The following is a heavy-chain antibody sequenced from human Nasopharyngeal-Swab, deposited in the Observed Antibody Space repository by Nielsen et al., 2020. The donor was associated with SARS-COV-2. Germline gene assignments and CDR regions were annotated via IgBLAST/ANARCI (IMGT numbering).Heavy chain of an antibody. Sequence: GESLKISCAASGFTFSSYWMSWVRQAPGKGLEWVALISYDGSSKYYADHVKGRFTISRDNSKNTLYLQMNSLRAEDTTVYYCAKELASYDTSGYIDYWGQGTLVSVSS. CDR3: AKELASYDTSGYIDY. CDR1: GFTFSSYW. D-gene: IGHD3-22*01. J-gene: IGHJ4*02. V-gene: IGHV3-30*18. CDR2: ISYDGSSK.